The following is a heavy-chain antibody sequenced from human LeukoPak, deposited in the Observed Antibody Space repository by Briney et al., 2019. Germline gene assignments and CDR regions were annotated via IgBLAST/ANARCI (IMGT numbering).Heavy chain of an antibody. J-gene: IGHJ5*02. CDR3: ARGPFYDILTGSPNWFDP. CDR2: INPNSGGT. Sequence: ASVTVSFTASGYTFTGYYMHWVRQAPGQGLEWMGWINPNSGGTNYAQKFQGRVTMTRDTSISTAYMELSRLRSDDTAVYYCARGPFYDILTGSPNWFDPWGQGTLVTVSS. V-gene: IGHV1-2*02. CDR1: GYTFTGYY. D-gene: IGHD3-9*01.